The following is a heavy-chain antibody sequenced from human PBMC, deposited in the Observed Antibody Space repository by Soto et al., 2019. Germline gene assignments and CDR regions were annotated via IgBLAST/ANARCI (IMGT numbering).Heavy chain of an antibody. CDR3: DRDNILGILYGGMDV. V-gene: IGHV4-30-4*01. J-gene: IGHJ6*02. CDR2: IYYSGST. CDR1: GVSISSGDYY. Sequence: SLSLTCTVSGVSISSGDYYWSWIRQPPGKGLEWIGYIYYSGSTYYNPSLKSRVTISVDTSKNQFSLKLSSVTAADTAVYYCDRDNILGILYGGMDVWGQGTKVTVYS. D-gene: IGHD3-3*01.